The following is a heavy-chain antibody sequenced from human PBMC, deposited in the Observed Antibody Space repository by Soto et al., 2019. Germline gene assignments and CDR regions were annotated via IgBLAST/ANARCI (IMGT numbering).Heavy chain of an antibody. CDR1: GFTFSSYG. CDR3: AKDLSESVRGP. D-gene: IGHD3-10*01. J-gene: IGHJ5*02. CDR2: ISYDGSNK. Sequence: GGSLRLSCAASGFTFSSYGMHWVRQAPGKGLEWVAVISYDGSNKYYADSVKGRFTISRDNSKNTLYLQMNSLRAEDKAVYYCAKDLSESVRGPWGQGTLVTVSS. V-gene: IGHV3-30*18.